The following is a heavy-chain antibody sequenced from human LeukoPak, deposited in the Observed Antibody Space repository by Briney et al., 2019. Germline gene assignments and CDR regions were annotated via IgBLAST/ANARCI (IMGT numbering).Heavy chain of an antibody. J-gene: IGHJ4*01. Sequence: GRSLRLSCAASGFTFNTYWMHWVRQASGKGLVWVSRIRSDGSSTSYADFVRGRFTISRDNAKNTLYVQMNSLRAEDTAVYYCAGVLGVRDLAYFDYWGHGTLVTVSS. V-gene: IGHV3-74*01. CDR2: IRSDGSST. D-gene: IGHD3-10*01. CDR1: GFTFNTYW. CDR3: AGVLGVRDLAYFDY.